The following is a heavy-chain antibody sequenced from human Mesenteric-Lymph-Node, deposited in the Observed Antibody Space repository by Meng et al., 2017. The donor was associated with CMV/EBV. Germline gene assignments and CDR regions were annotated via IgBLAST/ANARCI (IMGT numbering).Heavy chain of an antibody. J-gene: IGHJ5*02. CDR1: GYTFTDSY. CDR2: IHPYSGGT. V-gene: IGHV1-2*02. D-gene: IGHD6-19*01. CDR3: ARLKAVADSANWFDP. Sequence: ASVKVSCKASGYTFTDSYIHWVRQAPGQGLEWMGWIHPYSGGTNYAQNFQGRVTMTRDTSISTAYMELSRLRSDDTAVYYCARLKAVADSANWFDPWGQGTLVTVSS.